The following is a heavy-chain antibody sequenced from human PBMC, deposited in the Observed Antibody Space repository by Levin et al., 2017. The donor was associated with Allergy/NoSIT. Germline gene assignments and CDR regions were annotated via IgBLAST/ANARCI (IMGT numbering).Heavy chain of an antibody. CDR3: ARYARGSSSWYFDY. Sequence: KISCKASGGTFSSYAISWVRQAPGQGLEWMGGIIPIFGTANYAQKFQGRVTITADKSTSTAYMELSSLRSEDTAVYYCARYARGSSSWYFDYWGQGTLVTVSS. CDR1: GGTFSSYA. V-gene: IGHV1-69*06. CDR2: IIPIFGTA. D-gene: IGHD6-13*01. J-gene: IGHJ4*02.